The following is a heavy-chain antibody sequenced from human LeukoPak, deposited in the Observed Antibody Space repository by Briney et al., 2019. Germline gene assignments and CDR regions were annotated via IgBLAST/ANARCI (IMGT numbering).Heavy chain of an antibody. CDR2: INPSDGAT. Sequence: GASVKVSCKASGYTFTKYYIHWVRQAPGQGLEWMGMINPSDGATTYAQRLQGRVTMTRDMSTTTVYMDLRSLRSEDTAVYFCARGQGGGLSGSLGVLFASYYSYYYMDVWGRGTTVTVSS. V-gene: IGHV1-46*04. CDR1: GYTFTKYY. J-gene: IGHJ6*03. CDR3: ARGQGGGLSGSLGVLFASYYSYYYMDV. D-gene: IGHD3-16*01.